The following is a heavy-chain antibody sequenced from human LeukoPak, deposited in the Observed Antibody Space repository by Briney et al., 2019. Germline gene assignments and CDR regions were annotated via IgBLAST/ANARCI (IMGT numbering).Heavy chain of an antibody. CDR3: ASTTTSWAMDV. CDR1: GFTVSSNY. CDR2: IYSGGST. J-gene: IGHJ6*03. Sequence: GGSLRLSCAASGFTVSSNYMSWVRQAPGKGLEWVSVIYSGGSTYYADSVKGRFTISRDNSKNTLYLQMNSLRAEDTAVYYCASTTTSWAMDVWGKRTTVTVSS. D-gene: IGHD2/OR15-2a*01. V-gene: IGHV3-66*02.